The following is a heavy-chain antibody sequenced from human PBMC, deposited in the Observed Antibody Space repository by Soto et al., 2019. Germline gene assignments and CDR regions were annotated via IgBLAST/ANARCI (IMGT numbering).Heavy chain of an antibody. J-gene: IGHJ4*02. CDR1: GFTFGEYA. Sequence: GGSLRLSCTASGFTFGEYAMSWFRQAPGKGLEWVGFIRSKAYGGTTEYAASVKGRFTISRDDSKSIAYLQMNSLKTEDTAVYYCTRDRFSSSWYGPFDYWGQGTLVTVSS. CDR2: IRSKAYGGTT. CDR3: TRDRFSSSWYGPFDY. V-gene: IGHV3-49*03. D-gene: IGHD6-13*01.